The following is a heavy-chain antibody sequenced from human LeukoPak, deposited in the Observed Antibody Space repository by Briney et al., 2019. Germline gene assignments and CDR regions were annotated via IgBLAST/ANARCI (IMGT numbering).Heavy chain of an antibody. D-gene: IGHD5-12*01. V-gene: IGHV3-7*04. CDR2: INPDGREK. Sequence: PWGSLRLSCAASGITFSGAYMTWGRQAPGKGLEWVANINPDGREKSYVDSVKGRFTISRDNAKDSPYLQMNSLMAEDTAVYYCARSRRVGTSPFYGTDVWGQGTTVTVSS. CDR3: ARSRRVGTSPFYGTDV. J-gene: IGHJ6*02. CDR1: GITFSGAY.